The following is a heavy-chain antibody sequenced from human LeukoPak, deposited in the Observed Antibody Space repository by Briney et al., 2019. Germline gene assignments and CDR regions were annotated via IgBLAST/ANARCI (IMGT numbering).Heavy chain of an antibody. J-gene: IGHJ4*02. Sequence: PSETLSLTCAVYGGSFSGYYWSWIRQPPGKGLQWIGEINHSGSTNYNPSLKSRVTISVDTSKNQFSLKLSSVTAADTAVYYCARHVPAHYYGSGSYFSYFDYWGQGTLVTVSS. D-gene: IGHD3-10*01. CDR1: GGSFSGYY. CDR3: ARHVPAHYYGSGSYFSYFDY. V-gene: IGHV4-34*01. CDR2: INHSGST.